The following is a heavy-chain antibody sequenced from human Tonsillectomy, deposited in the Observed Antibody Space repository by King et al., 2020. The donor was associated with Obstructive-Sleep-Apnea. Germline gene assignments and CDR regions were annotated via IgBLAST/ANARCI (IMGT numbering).Heavy chain of an antibody. CDR2: IKQDGSEK. V-gene: IGHV3-7*03. J-gene: IGHJ2*01. CDR1: GFTFSSYW. CDR3: ARGTYYYDSSGYYHPQENCDL. Sequence: VQLVESGGGLVQPGGSLRLSCAASGFTFSSYWMSWVRQAPGKGLEWVANIKQDGSEKYYVDSVKGRFTISRDNAKNSLYLQMNSLRTEDTAVYYCARGTYYYDSSGYYHPQENCDLWGRGTLVTVSS. D-gene: IGHD3-22*01.